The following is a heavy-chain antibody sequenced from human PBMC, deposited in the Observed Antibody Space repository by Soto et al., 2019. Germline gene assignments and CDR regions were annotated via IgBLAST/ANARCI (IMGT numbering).Heavy chain of an antibody. J-gene: IGHJ5*02. V-gene: IGHV4-30-2*01. CDR2: IYHSGST. Sequence: QLQLQESGSGLVRPSQTLSLTCAVSGGSISSGGYSWNWIRQPPGKGLEWIGYIYHSGSTLYNPSRKSRVTISVDKSKNQFSLKRSSVTAADTAVYYCAREQLEGNWFDPWGQGTLVTVSS. CDR1: GGSISSGGYS. CDR3: AREQLEGNWFDP. D-gene: IGHD1-1*01.